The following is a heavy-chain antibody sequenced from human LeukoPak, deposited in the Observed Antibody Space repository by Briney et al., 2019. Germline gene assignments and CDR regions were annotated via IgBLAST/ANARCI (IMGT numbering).Heavy chain of an antibody. CDR2: INSDGSST. J-gene: IGHJ4*02. Sequence: PGGSLRLSCAASGFTFSSYWMHWVRQAPGKGLVWVSRINSDGSSTSYADSVKGRFTISRDNAKNSLYLQMNSLRAEDTAVYYCARSPNYKGYFDYWGQGTLVTVSS. CDR1: GFTFSSYW. CDR3: ARSPNYKGYFDY. V-gene: IGHV3-74*01. D-gene: IGHD3-10*01.